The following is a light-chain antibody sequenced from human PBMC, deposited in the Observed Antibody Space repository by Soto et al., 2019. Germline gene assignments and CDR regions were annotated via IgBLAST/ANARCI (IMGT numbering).Light chain of an antibody. CDR3: QQYITSSGT. CDR1: QSISRTQ. J-gene: IGKJ1*01. CDR2: GAY. Sequence: ENVLTQPPDTLSLSPGHRPTPSCSASQSISRTQLVWYQQKPGQAPTLLIYGAYSRATGIPDRFSGSGSGTDVTLTISGLQPEELAVYYCQQYITSSGTFCQGTK. V-gene: IGKV3-20*01.